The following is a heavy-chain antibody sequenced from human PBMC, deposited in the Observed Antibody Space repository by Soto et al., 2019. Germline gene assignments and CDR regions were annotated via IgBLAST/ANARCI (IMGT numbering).Heavy chain of an antibody. CDR2: ISAYNGNT. J-gene: IGHJ5*02. V-gene: IGHV1-18*01. CDR1: GYTFTSYA. Sequence: GASVKVSCKASGYTFTSYAMHWVRQAPGQGLEWMGWISAYNGNTNYAQKLQGRVTMTTDTSTSTAYMELRSLRSDDTAVYYCAREIRCSSTSCKEWFDPWGQGTLVTVSS. D-gene: IGHD2-2*01. CDR3: AREIRCSSTSCKEWFDP.